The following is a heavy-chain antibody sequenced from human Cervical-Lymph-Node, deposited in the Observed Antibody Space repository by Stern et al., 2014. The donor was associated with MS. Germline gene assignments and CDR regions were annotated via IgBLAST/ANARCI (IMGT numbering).Heavy chain of an antibody. Sequence: VQLVESGGGVVQPGRSLRLSCAASGFVFRRDALHSVRQAPGKGLEWVALISYDGRDKYYTDSVKGRFTVSRDNANNTVDLEMNSLRLEDAAVYYGAKGGSGSYLDWGQGSLVTVSA. V-gene: IGHV3-30*04. CDR2: ISYDGRDK. D-gene: IGHD1-26*01. J-gene: IGHJ4*02. CDR1: GFVFRRDA. CDR3: AKGGSGSYLD.